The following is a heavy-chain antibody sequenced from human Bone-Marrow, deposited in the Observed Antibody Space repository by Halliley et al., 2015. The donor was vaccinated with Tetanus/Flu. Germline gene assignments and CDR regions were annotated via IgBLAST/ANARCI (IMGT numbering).Heavy chain of an antibody. Sequence: SLRLSCAASGFTFSSYTMNWVRQAPGKGLEWVSSISTGSTSIYYADSVKGPFTIPRDKGGSSLHLQMNSPRAEDMAVYYCARDYASAFCGADCLPSIFACWGQGTLVTVSS. D-gene: IGHD2-21*02. V-gene: IGHV3-21*01. J-gene: IGHJ4*02. CDR2: ISTGSTSI. CDR1: GFTFSSYT. CDR3: ARDYASAFCGADCLPSIFAC.